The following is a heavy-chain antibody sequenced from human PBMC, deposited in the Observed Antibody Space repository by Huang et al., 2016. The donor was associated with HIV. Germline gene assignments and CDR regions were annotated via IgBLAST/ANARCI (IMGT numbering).Heavy chain of an antibody. Sequence: EVHLLELGGGSVQPGGSLRLSCAASGFTFDNFAMNWVRQAPGEGPEWVSGIGGSGVSKHYAGAVKGRFTSSRDTSKNTVFLQMNSLRAEDTAVYYCAKEARAITSALNWFDSWGPGILVTVSS. CDR3: AKEARAITSALNWFDS. CDR1: GFTFDNFA. J-gene: IGHJ5*01. D-gene: IGHD6-6*01. CDR2: IGGSGVSK. V-gene: IGHV3-23*01.